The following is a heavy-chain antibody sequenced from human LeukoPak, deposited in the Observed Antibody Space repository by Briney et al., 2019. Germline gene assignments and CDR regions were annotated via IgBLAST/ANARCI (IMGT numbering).Heavy chain of an antibody. V-gene: IGHV4-39*01. CDR3: ARRDHYDSSGYFDY. CDR2: IYYTANT. Sequence: SETLSLTCTVSGGSISSSSYYWGWIRQPPGKGLEWIGSIYYTANTYYNSSLKRRVTISVDTSKNQFSLKLSSVTAADSAVYYCARRDHYDSSGYFDYWGQGTLVTVSS. J-gene: IGHJ4*02. D-gene: IGHD3-22*01. CDR1: GGSISSSSYY.